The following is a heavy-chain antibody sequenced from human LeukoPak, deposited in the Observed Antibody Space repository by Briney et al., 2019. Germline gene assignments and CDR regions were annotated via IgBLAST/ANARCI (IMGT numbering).Heavy chain of an antibody. Sequence: GGSLRLSCAASGFTFSSYWMSWVRQAPGKGLEWVTNIKQDGSEKYYVDSVKGRFTISRDNAKNSLYLQMNSLRAEDTAVYYCARGLGGGSYSIWGQGTLVTVSS. V-gene: IGHV3-7*01. D-gene: IGHD1-26*01. CDR3: ARGLGGGSYSI. J-gene: IGHJ4*02. CDR2: IKQDGSEK. CDR1: GFTFSSYW.